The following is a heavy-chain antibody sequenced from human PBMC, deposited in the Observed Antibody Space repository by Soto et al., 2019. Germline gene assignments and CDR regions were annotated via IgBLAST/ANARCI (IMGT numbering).Heavy chain of an antibody. V-gene: IGHV1-46*03. Sequence: ASVKVSCKASGYTFTSYYMHWVRQAPGQGLEWMGIINPSGGSTSYAQKFQGRVTMTRDTSTSTVYMELSSLRSEDTAVYYCARSGAAAGTWSIAVAGAEYNWFDPWGQGTLVTVSS. CDR2: INPSGGST. CDR3: ARSGAAAGTWSIAVAGAEYNWFDP. D-gene: IGHD6-13*01. CDR1: GYTFTSYY. J-gene: IGHJ5*02.